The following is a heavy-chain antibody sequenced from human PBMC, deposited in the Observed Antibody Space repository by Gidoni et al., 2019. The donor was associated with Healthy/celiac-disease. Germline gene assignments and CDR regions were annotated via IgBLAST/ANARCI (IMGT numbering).Heavy chain of an antibody. J-gene: IGHJ4*02. CDR1: GFTFHDYA. CDR3: AKALPSDPYYYDSSGSIFDY. D-gene: IGHD3-22*01. Sequence: EVQLVESGVGLVQPGRSLRLSCAASGFTFHDYAIHWVRQAPGKGLEWVSGISWNSGSIGYADSVKGRFTISRDNAKNSLYLKMNSLRAEDTALYYCAKALPSDPYYYDSSGSIFDYWGQGTLVTVSS. CDR2: ISWNSGSI. V-gene: IGHV3-9*01.